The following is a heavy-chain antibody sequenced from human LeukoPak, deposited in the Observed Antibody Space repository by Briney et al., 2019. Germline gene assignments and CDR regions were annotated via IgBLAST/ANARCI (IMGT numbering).Heavy chain of an antibody. CDR2: IWYDGTNK. CDR1: GFTFSSYG. D-gene: IGHD2-21*02. Sequence: PGRFLRLSCAASGFTFSSYGMHWVRQAPGKGLEWVAVIWYDGTNKYYADSVKGRFTISRDNSKNTLYLQMNSLRAEDTAVYYCARIGGDRHPIEYWGQGTLVTVSS. CDR3: ARIGGDRHPIEY. J-gene: IGHJ4*02. V-gene: IGHV3-33*01.